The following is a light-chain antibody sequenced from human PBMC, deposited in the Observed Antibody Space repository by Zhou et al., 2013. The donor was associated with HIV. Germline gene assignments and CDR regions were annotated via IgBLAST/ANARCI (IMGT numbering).Light chain of an antibody. J-gene: IGKJ1*01. CDR3: QQYGNSPTWT. V-gene: IGKV3-20*01. CDR1: QSVSSSY. CDR2: GAS. Sequence: EIVLTQSPGTLSLSPGERATLSCRASQSVSSSYLAWYQQKPGQAPRLLIYGASNRATGIPDRISGRGSGTDFTLTISRLEPEDFAVYYCQQYGNSPTWTFGQGTKVKSN.